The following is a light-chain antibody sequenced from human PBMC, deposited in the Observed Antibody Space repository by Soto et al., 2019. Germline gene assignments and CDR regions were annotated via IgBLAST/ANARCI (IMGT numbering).Light chain of an antibody. CDR1: YSNIGSNF. V-gene: IGLV1-44*01. CDR2: SIN. CDR3: SSWDDSLDGPV. J-gene: IGLJ3*02. Sequence: QSVLTQPPSASATPGQTVTISCSGRYSNIGSNFVSWYQRLPGTAPKLLIYSINQRPSGVPDRFSGSKSGTSASLTISGLQSEDEADYFCSSWDDSLDGPVFGGGTKLTVI.